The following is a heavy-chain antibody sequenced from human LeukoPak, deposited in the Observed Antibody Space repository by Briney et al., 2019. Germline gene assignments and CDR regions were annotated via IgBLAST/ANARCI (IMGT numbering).Heavy chain of an antibody. CDR2: ISGSGGST. Sequence: PGGSLRLSCAASGFTFSSYAMSWVRQAPGKGLEWVSVISGSGGSTYYADSVKGRFTISRENSKNTLYLQMNSLRAEDTAVYYCAKGMRSSTSCFDYWGQGTLVTVSS. CDR1: GFTFSSYA. CDR3: AKGMRSSTSCFDY. V-gene: IGHV3-23*01. D-gene: IGHD2-2*01. J-gene: IGHJ4*02.